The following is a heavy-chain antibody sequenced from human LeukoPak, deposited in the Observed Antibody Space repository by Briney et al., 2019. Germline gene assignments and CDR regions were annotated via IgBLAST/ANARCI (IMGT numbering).Heavy chain of an antibody. V-gene: IGHV3-23*01. CDR2: ISDSGGST. J-gene: IGHJ4*02. CDR1: GFTFSSYA. Sequence: GGSLRLSCAASGFTFSSYAMSWVRQAPGKGLEWVSAISDSGGSTYYADSVKGRFTISRDNAKNSLYLQMNSLRAEDTAVYYCARSDMCSSTSCLPPGVYYFDYWGQGTLVTVSS. CDR3: ARSDMCSSTSCLPPGVYYFDY. D-gene: IGHD2-2*01.